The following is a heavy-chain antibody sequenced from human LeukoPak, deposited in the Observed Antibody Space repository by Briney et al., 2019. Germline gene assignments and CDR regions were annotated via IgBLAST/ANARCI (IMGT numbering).Heavy chain of an antibody. CDR1: GFTFSSYS. V-gene: IGHV3-21*04. J-gene: IGHJ6*02. CDR2: ISSSSSYI. CDR3: ARWLRGIADEDGVDV. D-gene: IGHD6-13*01. Sequence: GGSLRLFCAASGFTFSSYSMNWVRQAPGKGLEWVSSISSSSSYIYYADSVKGRFTISRDNAKNSLYLQMNSLRAEDTAVYYCARWLRGIADEDGVDVWGQGTTVTVSS.